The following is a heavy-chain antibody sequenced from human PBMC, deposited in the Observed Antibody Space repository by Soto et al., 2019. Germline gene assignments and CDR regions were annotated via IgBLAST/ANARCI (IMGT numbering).Heavy chain of an antibody. CDR2: INTDGSNT. CDR3: AREFCSGGNCYTYYFDP. J-gene: IGHJ5*02. Sequence: GGSLRLSCAASGFTFSRFWMSWVRHAPGKGLVWVSHINTDGSNTNYADSVKGRFTISRDNAKSTLFLQMNSLRDEDTAVYYCAREFCSGGNCYTYYFDPWGQGIPVTVSS. D-gene: IGHD2-15*01. V-gene: IGHV3-74*01. CDR1: GFTFSRFW.